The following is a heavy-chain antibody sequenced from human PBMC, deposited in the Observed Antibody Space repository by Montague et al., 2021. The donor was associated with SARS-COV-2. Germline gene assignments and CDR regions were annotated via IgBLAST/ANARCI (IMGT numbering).Heavy chain of an antibody. Sequence: SLRLSCAASGFTFSSYALHWVRQAPGKGPEWVAVVSYNGRNTQYGDSVKGRATTSRDNSKNTLYLQVNSLRTDDTAVYYCAREPKPVGYSYGYTFFEYWGQGSLVTVSS. CDR2: VSYNGRNT. J-gene: IGHJ4*02. V-gene: IGHV3-30*03. CDR1: GFTFSSYA. CDR3: AREPKPVGYSYGYTFFEY. D-gene: IGHD5-18*01.